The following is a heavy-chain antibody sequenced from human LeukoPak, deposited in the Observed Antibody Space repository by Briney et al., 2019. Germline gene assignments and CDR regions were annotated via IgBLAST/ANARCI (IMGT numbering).Heavy chain of an antibody. Sequence: GGSLRPSCAASGFTFSSYNMNWVRQAPGKGLEWVSYISSSSNIIYYGDSVKGRFTISRDNARNSLYLQMNSLRAEDTAVYYCARDTVEGYYLDFWGQGTLVTVSS. V-gene: IGHV3-48*04. J-gene: IGHJ4*02. CDR2: ISSSSNII. CDR1: GFTFSSYN. CDR3: ARDTVEGYYLDF. D-gene: IGHD4-23*01.